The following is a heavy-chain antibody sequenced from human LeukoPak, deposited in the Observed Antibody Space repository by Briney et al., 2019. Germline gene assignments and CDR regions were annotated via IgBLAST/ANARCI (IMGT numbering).Heavy chain of an antibody. D-gene: IGHD3-3*01. J-gene: IGHJ6*02. CDR3: ARVSYDFWSGLDV. CDR2: ISYDGSNK. CDR1: GFTFSSYA. Sequence: GGSLRLSCAASGFTFSSYAMHWVRQAPGKGLEWVAVISYDGSNKYYADSVKGRFTISRDNSKNTLYLQMNSLRAEDTAVYYCARVSYDFWSGLDVWGQGTTVTVSS. V-gene: IGHV3-30-3*01.